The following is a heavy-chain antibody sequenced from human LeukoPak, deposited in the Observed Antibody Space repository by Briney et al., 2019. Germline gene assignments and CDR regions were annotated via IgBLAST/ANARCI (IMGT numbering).Heavy chain of an antibody. J-gene: IGHJ4*02. CDR2: ISGSGGST. V-gene: IGHV3-23*01. D-gene: IGHD3-22*01. Sequence: GGSLRLSCAASGFTFSNAWMSWVRQAPGKGLEWVSAISGSGGSTYYADSVKGRFTISRDNSKNTLYLQMNSLRAEDTAVYYCAKGNSSGYYYCDYWGQGTLVTVSS. CDR1: GFTFSNAW. CDR3: AKGNSSGYYYCDY.